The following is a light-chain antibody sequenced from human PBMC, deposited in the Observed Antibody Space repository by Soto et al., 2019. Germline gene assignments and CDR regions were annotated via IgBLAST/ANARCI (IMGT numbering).Light chain of an antibody. CDR3: RSYTSSSPLV. Sequence: QSALTQPASVSGSPGQSITISCTGTSGDVGGYTYVSWYQQHPGKAPKLIIYDVSNRPSGVSNRFSGSKSGNTASLTISGLQAEDEADYYCRSYTSSSPLVFGGGTKVTVL. CDR1: SGDVGGYTY. CDR2: DVS. J-gene: IGLJ2*01. V-gene: IGLV2-14*03.